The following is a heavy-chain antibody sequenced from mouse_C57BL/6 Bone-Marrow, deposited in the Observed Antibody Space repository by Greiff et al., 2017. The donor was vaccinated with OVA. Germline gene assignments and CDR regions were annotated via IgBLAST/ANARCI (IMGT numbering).Heavy chain of an antibody. CDR1: GYTFTSYW. V-gene: IGHV1-7*01. D-gene: IGHD4-1*01. J-gene: IGHJ2*01. CDR2: INHSSGYT. Sequence: VQLQQSGAELAKPGASVTLSCTASGYTFTSYWMHWVKQRPGQGLEWIGYINHSSGYTKYNQKFKDKDTLTADNSSSTAYRQLRRLTYEDSAVYYGASGTNWADYWGQGTTLTVSS. CDR3: ASGTNWADY.